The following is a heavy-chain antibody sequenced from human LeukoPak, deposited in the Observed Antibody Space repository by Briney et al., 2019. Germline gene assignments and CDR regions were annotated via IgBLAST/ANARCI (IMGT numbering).Heavy chain of an antibody. CDR3: ARGSIYCSGGSCYSHYFDY. J-gene: IGHJ4*02. CDR2: TYYRSKWYN. CDR1: GDTVSSYSSA. D-gene: IGHD2-15*01. V-gene: IGHV6-1*01. Sequence: SQTLSLTCAISGDTVSSYSSAWNWIRQSPSRGLEWLGRTYYRSKWYNDYAVSMKSRVTFNSDTSKNQFSLQLSSVTAADTAVYYCARGSIYCSGGSCYSHYFDYWGQGTLVTVSS.